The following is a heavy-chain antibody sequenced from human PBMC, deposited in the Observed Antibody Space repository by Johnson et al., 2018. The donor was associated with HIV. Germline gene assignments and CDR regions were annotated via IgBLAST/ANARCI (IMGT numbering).Heavy chain of an antibody. J-gene: IGHJ3*02. CDR3: AKDSEVSGYQPDAFDI. V-gene: IGHV3-30*18. Sequence: QVQLVESGGGLVQPGGSLRLSCAASGFSFSSYGIHWVRQAPGKGLEWVAVISYDGSNKYYADSVKGRFTISRDNSNNTLYLQMNSLRAEDTAVYYCAKDSEVSGYQPDAFDIWGQGTMVTVSS. D-gene: IGHD3-3*01. CDR1: GFSFSSYG. CDR2: ISYDGSNK.